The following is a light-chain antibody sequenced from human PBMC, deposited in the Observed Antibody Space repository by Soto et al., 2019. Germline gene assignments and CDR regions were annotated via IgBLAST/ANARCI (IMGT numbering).Light chain of an antibody. J-gene: IGKJ4*01. Sequence: DIQMTQSPSTLSASVGDRVTITCRASQSSSSWLAWYQQKPGKAPNLLIFSASGLERGVPSRFSGSGSGTEFPLTIISLQDDDFATYCCHEYTGISGYPFGEGDKLPIK. CDR1: QSSSSW. V-gene: IGKV1-5*03. CDR2: SAS. CDR3: HEYTGISGYP.